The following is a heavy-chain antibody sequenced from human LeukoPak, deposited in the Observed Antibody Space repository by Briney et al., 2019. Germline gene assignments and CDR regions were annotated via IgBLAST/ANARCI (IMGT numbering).Heavy chain of an antibody. D-gene: IGHD2-15*01. CDR2: IRQDGSER. V-gene: IGHV3-7*01. CDR3: ASELRRSRAFDI. J-gene: IGHJ3*02. CDR1: GFTFSSYW. Sequence: GGSLRLSCAASGFTFSSYWMSWVRQAPGKGLEWVANIRQDGSERYYVDSVKGRFTISRHNAKNPLYLQMNSLRAEDTAVYYCASELRRSRAFDIWGQGTMVTVAS.